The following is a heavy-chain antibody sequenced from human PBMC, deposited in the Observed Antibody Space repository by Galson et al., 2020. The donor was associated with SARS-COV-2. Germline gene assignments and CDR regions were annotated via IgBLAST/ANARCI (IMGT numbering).Heavy chain of an antibody. CDR1: GFTLGAYY. J-gene: IGHJ6*03. CDR2: IISSGSTI. V-gene: IGHV3-11*04. Sequence: NSGGYLRLSCAAPGFTLGAYYMSWTSQAPGKGLEWVSYIISSGSTIHYADAVKGRFTISRDNANNLLFLQMKSLGAEDTAVYYCARAAGYYYYMDVWGKGTTVTISS. CDR3: ARAAGYYYYMDV.